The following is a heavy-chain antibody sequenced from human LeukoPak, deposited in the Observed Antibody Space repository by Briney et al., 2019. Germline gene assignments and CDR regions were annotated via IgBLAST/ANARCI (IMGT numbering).Heavy chain of an antibody. V-gene: IGHV1-69*08. D-gene: IGHD1-26*01. CDR3: ARVNLRGSNYNWFDP. Sequence: SVKVSCKTSGGTFLSHTFSRVRQAPGQGPEWMGKITPVINTANYAQTFQGRVSIYADKSTTTVYMDLSGLRPDDTAVYYCARVNLRGSNYNWFDPWGQGTLVTVAS. CDR1: GGTFLSHT. CDR2: ITPVINTA. J-gene: IGHJ5*02.